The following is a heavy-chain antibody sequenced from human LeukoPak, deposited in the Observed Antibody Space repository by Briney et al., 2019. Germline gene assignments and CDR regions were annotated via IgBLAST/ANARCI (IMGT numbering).Heavy chain of an antibody. CDR1: GFTFSSYG. D-gene: IGHD2-2*01. J-gene: IGHJ6*02. CDR2: IWYDGSNK. CDR3: ARGHRQVVVVPAAPYGMDV. V-gene: IGHV3-33*01. Sequence: GRSLRLSCAASGFTFSSYGMHWVRQAPGKGLEWVAVIWYDGSNKYYADSVKGRFTISRDNSKNTLHLQMNSLRAEDTAVYYCARGHRQVVVVPAAPYGMDVWGQGTTVTVSS.